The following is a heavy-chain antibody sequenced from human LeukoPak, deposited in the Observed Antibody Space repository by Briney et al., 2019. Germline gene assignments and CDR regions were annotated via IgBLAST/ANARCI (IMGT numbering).Heavy chain of an antibody. Sequence: PSETLPLTCTVSGGSISSADYYWSWIRQPPGKGLEWIGYISHSGGTYYNSSLLSRVTISVDTSKNQFSLKLSSVTAADTAVYYCARAVDGEFDYWGQGTLVTVSS. CDR2: ISHSGGT. V-gene: IGHV4-30-2*01. D-gene: IGHD5-12*01. J-gene: IGHJ4*02. CDR1: GGSISSADYY. CDR3: ARAVDGEFDY.